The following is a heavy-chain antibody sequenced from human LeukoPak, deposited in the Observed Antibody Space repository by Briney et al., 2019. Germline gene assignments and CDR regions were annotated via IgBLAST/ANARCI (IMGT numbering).Heavy chain of an antibody. J-gene: IGHJ5*02. CDR1: GGSISSHY. V-gene: IGHV4-59*11. D-gene: IGHD2-2*02. CDR2: IYYSGST. Sequence: SETLSLTCTVSGGSISSHYWSWIRQPPGKGLEWIGYIYYSGSTNYNPSLKSRVTISVDTSKNQFSLKLSSVTAADTAVYYCARGYCSSTSCYRGWFDPWGQGTLVTGSS. CDR3: ARGYCSSTSCYRGWFDP.